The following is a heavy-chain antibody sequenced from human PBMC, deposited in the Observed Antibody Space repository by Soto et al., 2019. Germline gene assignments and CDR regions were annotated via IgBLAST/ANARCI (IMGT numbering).Heavy chain of an antibody. Sequence: ASVKVSCKASGYTFTVYYMHWVRQAPGQGLEWMGWINPKSGGTMYPQKFQGRVTMTWDTSISTAYMALTRLRSDDTAVYYCARDLARGGGSAGFDYWGQGTLVTV. CDR2: INPKSGGT. CDR1: GYTFTVYY. J-gene: IGHJ4*02. V-gene: IGHV1-2*02. CDR3: ARDLARGGGSAGFDY. D-gene: IGHD1-26*01.